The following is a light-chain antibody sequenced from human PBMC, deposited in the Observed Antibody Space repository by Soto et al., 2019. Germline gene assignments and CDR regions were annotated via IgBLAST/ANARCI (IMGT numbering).Light chain of an antibody. J-gene: IGKJ2*01. V-gene: IGKV1-5*03. CDR2: KAS. CDR3: AVSAILPKA. Sequence: IRLTLSHTTLSGSVGERVTSTFRASQTISSWLAWYQQKPGKAPKLLIYKASTLKSGVPSRFSGSGSGTEFTLTISSLQPEDFIPYSSAVSAILPKAVG. CDR1: QTISSW.